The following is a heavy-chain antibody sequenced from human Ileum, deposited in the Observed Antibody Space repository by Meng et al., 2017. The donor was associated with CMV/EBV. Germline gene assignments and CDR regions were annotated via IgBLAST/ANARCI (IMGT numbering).Heavy chain of an antibody. CDR3: AKSYGSGSYGIFDY. D-gene: IGHD3-10*01. J-gene: IGHJ4*02. CDR1: GFTVSSNY. Sequence: VQLVACRGDLLEPGWPLRLSCVASGFTVSSNYMTWVRQAPGKGLEWVAVIYGGVTTYYTDSVKGRFTISRDNSKNTVYLQMNSLRAEDTAVYYCAKSYGSGSYGIFDYWGQGTLVTVSS. V-gene: IGHV3-53*01. CDR2: IYGGVTT.